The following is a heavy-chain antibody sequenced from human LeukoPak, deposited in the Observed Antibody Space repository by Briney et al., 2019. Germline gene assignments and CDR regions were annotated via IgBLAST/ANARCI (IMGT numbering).Heavy chain of an antibody. V-gene: IGHV4-61*01. J-gene: IGHJ6*03. D-gene: IGHD6-13*01. Sequence: RPSETLSLTCTVSGGSVSSGSYYWSWIRQPPGKGLEWIGYIYYSGGTNYNPSLKSRVTISVDTSKNQFSLKLSSVTAADTAVYYCARDGTYSSSWTHYYYYYMDVWGKGTTVTVSS. CDR3: ARDGTYSSSWTHYYYYYMDV. CDR1: GGSVSSGSYY. CDR2: IYYSGGT.